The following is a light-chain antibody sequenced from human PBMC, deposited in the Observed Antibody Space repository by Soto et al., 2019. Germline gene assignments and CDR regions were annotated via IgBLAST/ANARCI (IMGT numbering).Light chain of an antibody. J-gene: IGKJ2*02. CDR3: QQYNSYPWT. CDR1: QIINSW. V-gene: IGKV1-5*03. Sequence: DIQMTQSPSTLSASVRDRVTITCRASQIINSWLAWYQQKPGKAPKLLIYKASSLESGVPSRFSGSGSGTEFTLTISSLQPDDFATYYCQQYNSYPWTFGQGTKVDIK. CDR2: KAS.